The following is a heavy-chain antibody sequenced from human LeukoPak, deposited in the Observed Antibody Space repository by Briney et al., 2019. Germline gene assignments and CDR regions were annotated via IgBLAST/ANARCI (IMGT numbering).Heavy chain of an antibody. D-gene: IGHD2-15*01. CDR2: ISGSGDTT. CDR1: GFTFSSHG. V-gene: IGHV3-23*01. Sequence: GGSLRLSCAASGFTFSSHGMNWVRQAPGKGLEWVSGISGSGDTTWYADSVQGRFTISRDNSKNTLYLQMNSLRAEDTAVYYCAKSGLNRFDYWGQGTLVTVSS. CDR3: AKSGLNRFDY. J-gene: IGHJ4*02.